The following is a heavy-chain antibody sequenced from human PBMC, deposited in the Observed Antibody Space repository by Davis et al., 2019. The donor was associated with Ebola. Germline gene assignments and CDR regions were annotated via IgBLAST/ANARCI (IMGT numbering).Heavy chain of an antibody. V-gene: IGHV3-23*01. J-gene: IGHJ6*02. CDR1: GFTFTSYA. CDR3: ARHETYYDFWSGYYWVGGMDV. D-gene: IGHD3-3*01. CDR2: ISGSGGST. Sequence: GGSLRLSCAASGFTFTSYAMSWVRQAPGKGLEWVSGISGSGGSTYYADSVKGRFTISRDNSKNTLYLQMNSLRAEDTAVYYCARHETYYDFWSGYYWVGGMDVWGQGTTVTVSS.